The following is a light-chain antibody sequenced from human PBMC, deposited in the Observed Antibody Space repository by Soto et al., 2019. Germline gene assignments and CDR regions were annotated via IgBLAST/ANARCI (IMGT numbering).Light chain of an antibody. CDR3: QLYHTTPFT. CDR1: QNILYKSKNKNY. CDR2: WAS. V-gene: IGKV4-1*01. J-gene: IGKJ3*01. Sequence: DLDMTQSPDSLGMSQGERSTINCKSSQNILYKSKNKNYLAWYQQKPGQPPKLLIYWASTRESGVPDRFSGSGSGTDFTLTINCLQAEDVAVYFCQLYHTTPFTFGPVGIVDN.